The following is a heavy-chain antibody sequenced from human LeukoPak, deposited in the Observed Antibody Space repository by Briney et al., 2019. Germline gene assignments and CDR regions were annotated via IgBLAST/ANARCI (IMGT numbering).Heavy chain of an antibody. CDR1: GFTFSRYS. CDR3: AGDYGDYGSYFDY. CDR2: INSSSCYI. D-gene: IGHD4-17*01. J-gene: IGHJ4*02. Sequence: PGVSVRLPYAASGFTFSRYSLHWVRQAPGKGREGVSSINSSSCYIHYADSVKDRFTISRDNAKNSLCLQMNSLRAEDTAVYYCAGDYGDYGSYFDYWGQGTLVTVSS. V-gene: IGHV3-21*01.